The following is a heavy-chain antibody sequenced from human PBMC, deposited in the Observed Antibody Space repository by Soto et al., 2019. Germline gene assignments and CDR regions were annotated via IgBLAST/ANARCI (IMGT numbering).Heavy chain of an antibody. CDR2: INHSGST. CDR1: GGSFSGYY. Sequence: SETLSLTCAVYGGSFSGYYWSWIRQPPGKGLEWIGEINHSGSTNYNPSLKSRVTISVDTSKNQFSLKLSSVTAADTAVYYCARGVAAAGTHFDCWGQGTLVTVSS. V-gene: IGHV4-34*01. J-gene: IGHJ4*02. CDR3: ARGVAAAGTHFDC. D-gene: IGHD6-13*01.